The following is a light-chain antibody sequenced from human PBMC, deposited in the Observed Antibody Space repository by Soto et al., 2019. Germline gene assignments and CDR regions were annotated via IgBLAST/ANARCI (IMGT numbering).Light chain of an antibody. CDR2: DVS. CDR3: SSYTSSSTVV. CDR1: SSDVGGYNY. V-gene: IGLV2-14*03. Sequence: QSALTQPASVSGSPGQSITISCTGTSSDVGGYNYVSWYQHHPGKAPKLMIYDVSHRPSGVSNRFSGSKSGNTASLTISGLRAEDEAEYYCSSYTSSSTVVFGGGTKVTVL. J-gene: IGLJ2*01.